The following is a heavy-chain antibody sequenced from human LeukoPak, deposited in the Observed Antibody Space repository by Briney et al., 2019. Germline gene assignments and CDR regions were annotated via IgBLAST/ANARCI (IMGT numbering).Heavy chain of an antibody. V-gene: IGHV3-30*02. Sequence: PGGSLRLSCAASGFTFSSYGMHWVRQAPGKGLEWVAFIRYDGSNKYYADSVKGRFTISRDNSKNTLYLQMNSLRAEDTAAYYCAKGPAKLAAAGYYFDYWGQGTLVTVSS. D-gene: IGHD6-13*01. J-gene: IGHJ4*02. CDR2: IRYDGSNK. CDR3: AKGPAKLAAAGYYFDY. CDR1: GFTFSSYG.